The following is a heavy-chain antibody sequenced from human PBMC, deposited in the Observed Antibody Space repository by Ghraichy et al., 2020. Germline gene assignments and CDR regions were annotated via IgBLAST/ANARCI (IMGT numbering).Heavy chain of an antibody. J-gene: IGHJ3*02. CDR2: ISSSSSYI. CDR3: ARCPHVVSLYGDAFDI. Sequence: GGSLRLSCAASGFTFSSYSMNWVRQAPGKGLEWVSSISSSSSYIYYADSVKGRFTISRDNAKNSLYLQMNSLRAEDTAVYYCARCPHVVSLYGDAFDIWGQGTMVTVSS. V-gene: IGHV3-21*01. CDR1: GFTFSSYS. D-gene: IGHD3-22*01.